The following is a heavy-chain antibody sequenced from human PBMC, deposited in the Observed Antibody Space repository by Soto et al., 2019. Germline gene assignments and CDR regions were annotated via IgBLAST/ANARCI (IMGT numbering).Heavy chain of an antibody. CDR2: IYYSGST. CDR3: ARRGEGGVATILAAFDI. CDR1: GVSVSSGSYY. D-gene: IGHD5-12*01. V-gene: IGHV4-61*01. J-gene: IGHJ3*02. Sequence: SETLSLTCTVSGVSVSSGSYYWSWIRQPPGKGLEWIGYIYYSGSTNYNPSLKSRVTISVDTSKNQFSLKLSSVTAADTAVYYCARRGEGGVATILAAFDIWGQGTMVTVSS.